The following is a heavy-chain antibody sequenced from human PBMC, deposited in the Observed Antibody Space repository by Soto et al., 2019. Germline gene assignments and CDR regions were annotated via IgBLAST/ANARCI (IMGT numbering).Heavy chain of an antibody. V-gene: IGHV1-58*01. Sequence: QMQLVQSGPEVKKPGTSVKVSCKASGFTFTPSGVQWVRQARGKRLEWIGWTVVGSGHTDYAQQFQERVSCTWDKSTNTAYMELSSLSSEDTAVYYCVTDEIFVPNYIWGSSFPDYWGQGTLVTVSS. D-gene: IGHD3-16*01. CDR2: TVVGSGHT. CDR3: VTDEIFVPNYIWGSSFPDY. CDR1: GFTFTPSG. J-gene: IGHJ4*02.